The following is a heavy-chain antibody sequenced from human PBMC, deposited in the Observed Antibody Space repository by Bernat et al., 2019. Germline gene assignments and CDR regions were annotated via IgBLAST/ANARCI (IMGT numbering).Heavy chain of an antibody. CDR2: ISYDGSNK. Sequence: QVQLVESGGGVVQPGRSLRLSCAASGFTFSSYAMHWVRQAPAKGLEWVAVISYDGSNKYYADSVKGRFTISRDNSKNTLYLQMNSLRAEDTAVYYCARDSGYYDSSGPDYWGQGTLVTVSS. D-gene: IGHD3-22*01. CDR3: ARDSGYYDSSGPDY. CDR1: GFTFSSYA. V-gene: IGHV3-30-3*01. J-gene: IGHJ4*02.